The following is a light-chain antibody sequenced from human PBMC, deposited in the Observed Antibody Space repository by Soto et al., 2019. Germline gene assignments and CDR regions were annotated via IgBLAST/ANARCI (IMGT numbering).Light chain of an antibody. CDR1: TGAVTSASY. Sequence: QTVVIQEPSLTVSPGETVTLTCASSTGAVTSASYPNWLQQKPGQAPRALVHSTSNKHSWTPARFSGSLLGGKAALTLSGVQPEDEADYYCLLYYGNIQVFGRGTKLTVL. CDR2: STS. V-gene: IGLV7-43*01. J-gene: IGLJ3*02. CDR3: LLYYGNIQV.